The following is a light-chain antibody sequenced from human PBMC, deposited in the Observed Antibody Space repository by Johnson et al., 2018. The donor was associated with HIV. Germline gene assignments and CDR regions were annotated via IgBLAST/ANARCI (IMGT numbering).Light chain of an antibody. Sequence: QSVLTQPPSVSAAPGQRVTRSYSGSSSNIGNNFVSWYQQVPGTAPKLLIYDTDKRPSGLPDRFSGSKSGTSATLGISGLQSGDEADYYCGTWDNSLSAGVFGSGTKVTVL. CDR1: SSNIGNNF. CDR2: DTD. J-gene: IGLJ1*01. CDR3: GTWDNSLSAGV. V-gene: IGLV1-51*01.